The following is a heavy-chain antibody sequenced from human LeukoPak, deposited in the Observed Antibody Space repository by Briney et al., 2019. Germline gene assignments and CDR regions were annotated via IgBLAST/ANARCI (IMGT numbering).Heavy chain of an antibody. CDR2: IYDGGTT. CDR1: GGSISSNY. V-gene: IGHV4-59*01. CDR3: ARSTGGWSYFDH. J-gene: IGHJ4*02. Sequence: SETLSLTCTVSGGSISSNYWSWIRQPPGKGLEWIGHIYDGGTTNYNPSLKSRATISEDMSKNQFSLKVRSVTAADTAVYYCARSTGGWSYFDHWGQGILVTVSS. D-gene: IGHD6-19*01.